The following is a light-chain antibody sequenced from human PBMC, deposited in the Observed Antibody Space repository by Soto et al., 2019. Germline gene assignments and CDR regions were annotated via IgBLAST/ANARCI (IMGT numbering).Light chain of an antibody. CDR3: SSYTAFSTDIL. CDR1: SSDVGGYDY. J-gene: IGLJ2*01. Sequence: QSALTQPRSVSGSPGQSVTISCTGTSSDVGGYDYVSWYQHHPGEAPKLIIYQVTNRPSGVSDRFSASKSGDTASLTISGLQAEDEAVYYCSSYTAFSTDILFGGGTKLTVL. V-gene: IGLV2-11*01. CDR2: QVT.